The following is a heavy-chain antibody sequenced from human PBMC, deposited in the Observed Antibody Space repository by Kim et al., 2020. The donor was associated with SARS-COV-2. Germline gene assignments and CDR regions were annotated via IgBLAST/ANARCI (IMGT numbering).Heavy chain of an antibody. CDR1: GGSISSSSYY. CDR3: ATTLYSSPISGWYEIRGYFDY. V-gene: IGHV4-39*01. J-gene: IGHJ4*02. D-gene: IGHD6-19*01. CDR2: IYYSGST. Sequence: SETLSLTCTVSGGSISSSSYYWGWIRQPPGKGLEWIGSIYYSGSTYYNPSLKSRVTISVDTSKNQFSLKLSSVTAADTAVYYCATTLYSSPISGWYEIRGYFDYWGQGTLVTVSS.